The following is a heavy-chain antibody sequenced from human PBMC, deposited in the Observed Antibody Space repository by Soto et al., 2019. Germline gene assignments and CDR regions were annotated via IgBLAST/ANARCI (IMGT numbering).Heavy chain of an antibody. CDR2: ISGSGGST. Sequence: GGSLRLSCAASGFTFSSYAMSWVRQAPGKGLEWVSAISGSGGSTYYADSVKGRFTISRDNSKNTLYLQMNSLRAEDTAVYYCAKDPSAVRYCSGGSCYSGSPPDAFEIWGKGTMVTV. D-gene: IGHD2-15*01. J-gene: IGHJ3*02. V-gene: IGHV3-23*01. CDR1: GFTFSSYA. CDR3: AKDPSAVRYCSGGSCYSGSPPDAFEI.